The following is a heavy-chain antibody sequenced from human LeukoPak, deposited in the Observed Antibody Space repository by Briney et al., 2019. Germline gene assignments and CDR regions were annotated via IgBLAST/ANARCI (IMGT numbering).Heavy chain of an antibody. CDR1: GFTFSSYS. D-gene: IGHD3-10*01. V-gene: IGHV3-23*01. CDR2: ISGSGGST. Sequence: GGSLRLSCAASGFTFSSYSMNWVRQAPGKGLEWVSAISGSGGSTYYADSVKGRFTISRDNSKNTLYLQMNSLRAEDTAVYYCARSYYYGSGSYLPAFWGQGTLVTVSS. CDR3: ARSYYYGSGSYLPAF. J-gene: IGHJ4*02.